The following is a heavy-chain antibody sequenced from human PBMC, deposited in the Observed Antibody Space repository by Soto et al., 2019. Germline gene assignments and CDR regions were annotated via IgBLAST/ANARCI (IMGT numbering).Heavy chain of an antibody. CDR3: ARAIRVATVYDYYFYMDI. D-gene: IGHD5-12*01. Sequence: PGGSLRLSCAASGFVFSDFWMTWVRQAPGKGLEWVANIKPDGCETFFVDSVKGRVTVSRDNARKSVYLQMNSLRVEDAAVYYCARAIRVATVYDYYFYMDIWGKGTTVTVSS. V-gene: IGHV3-7*01. CDR2: IKPDGCET. CDR1: GFVFSDFW. J-gene: IGHJ6*03.